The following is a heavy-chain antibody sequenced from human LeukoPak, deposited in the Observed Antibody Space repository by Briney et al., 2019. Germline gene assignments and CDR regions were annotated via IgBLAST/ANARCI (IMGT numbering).Heavy chain of an antibody. V-gene: IGHV1-2*02. CDR3: ARKLGVTTSGYYYYYMDV. J-gene: IGHJ6*03. CDR2: INPNSGGT. Sequence: GASVKVSCKASGYTFTGYYMHWVRQAPGQGLEWMGWINPNSGGTNYAQKFQGRVTMPRDTSISTAYMELSRLRSDDTAVYYCARKLGVTTSGYYYYYMDVWGKGTTVTVSS. CDR1: GYTFTGYY. D-gene: IGHD4-17*01.